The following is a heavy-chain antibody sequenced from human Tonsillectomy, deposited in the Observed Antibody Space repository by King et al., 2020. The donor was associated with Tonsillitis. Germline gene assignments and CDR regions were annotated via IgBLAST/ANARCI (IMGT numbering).Heavy chain of an antibody. CDR3: SRDMKRSPPQCEP. D-gene: IGHD3-16*01. CDR1: GDSFSSYT. V-gene: IGHV1-69*01. J-gene: IGHJ5*02. CDR2: ITPAFRTA. Sequence: VQLVESGAEVKKPGSSVKVSCTVSGDSFSSYTINWVRQAPGQGLEWVGGITPAFRTADYAQKFQGRVSITADESTRTAYIEVTSLRSDDTAVYYCSRDMKRSPPQCEPWGQGTLVIVAS.